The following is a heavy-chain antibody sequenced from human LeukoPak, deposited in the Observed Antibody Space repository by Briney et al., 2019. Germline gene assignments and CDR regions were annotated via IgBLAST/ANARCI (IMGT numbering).Heavy chain of an antibody. V-gene: IGHV1-69*13. CDR2: INPIFGTA. CDR1: GGTFSSYA. CDR3: ATWEWEPLRNWFDP. D-gene: IGHD1-26*01. Sequence: SVKVSCKASGGTFSSYAISWVRQAPGQGLEWMGGINPIFGTANYAQKFQGRVTITADESTSTAYMELSSLRSEDTAIYYCATWEWEPLRNWFDPWGQGTLVTVSS. J-gene: IGHJ5*02.